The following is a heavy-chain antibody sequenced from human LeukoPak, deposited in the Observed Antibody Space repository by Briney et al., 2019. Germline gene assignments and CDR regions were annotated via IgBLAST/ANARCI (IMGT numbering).Heavy chain of an antibody. CDR1: GYTFISYG. V-gene: IGHV1-18*01. CDR2: ISAYNGNT. Sequence: ASVKVSCKASGYTFISYGISWVRQAPGQGLEWMGWISAYNGNTNYAQKLQGRVTMTTDTSTSTAYMELRSLRSDDTAVYYCAREDYDSSGPSYYFDYWGQGTLVTVSS. CDR3: AREDYDSSGPSYYFDY. D-gene: IGHD3-22*01. J-gene: IGHJ4*02.